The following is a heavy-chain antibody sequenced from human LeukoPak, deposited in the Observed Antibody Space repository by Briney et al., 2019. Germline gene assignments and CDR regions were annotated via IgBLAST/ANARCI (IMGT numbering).Heavy chain of an antibody. J-gene: IGHJ4*02. CDR3: AREDLRFLEWLLTPFDY. Sequence: PGGSLRLSCAASGFTFSSYSMNWVRQAPGKGLEWVSSISSSSSYIYYADSVKGRFTISRDNAKNSLYLQMNSLRAEDTAVYYCAREDLRFLEWLLTPFDYWGQGTLVTVSS. CDR2: ISSSSSYI. CDR1: GFTFSSYS. V-gene: IGHV3-21*01. D-gene: IGHD3-3*01.